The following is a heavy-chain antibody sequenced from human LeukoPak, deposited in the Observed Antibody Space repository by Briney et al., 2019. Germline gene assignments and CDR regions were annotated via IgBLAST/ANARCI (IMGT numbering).Heavy chain of an antibody. Sequence: GRSLRLSCAASGFTFSSYGMHWVRQAPGKGLEWVAVIWYDGSNKYYADSVKGRFTISRDNSKNTLYLQMNSLRAEDTAVYYCAKDRGSYSTTADSWGRGTLVTVSS. CDR3: AKDRGSYSTTADS. CDR2: IWYDGSNK. J-gene: IGHJ5*01. V-gene: IGHV3-33*06. CDR1: GFTFSSYG. D-gene: IGHD1-26*01.